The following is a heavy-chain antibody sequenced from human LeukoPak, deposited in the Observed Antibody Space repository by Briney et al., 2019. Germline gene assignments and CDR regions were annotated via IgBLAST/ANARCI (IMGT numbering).Heavy chain of an antibody. CDR2: ISYDGSNK. CDR1: GFTFSSYA. D-gene: IGHD6-19*01. Sequence: GGSLRLSCAASGFTFSSYAMHWVRQAPGKGLEWVAVISYDGSNKYYADSVKGRFTISRDNSKNTLYLQMNSLRAEDTAVYYCARGVYSSGWILMGYWGQGTLVTVSS. J-gene: IGHJ4*02. CDR3: ARGVYSSGWILMGY. V-gene: IGHV3-30-3*01.